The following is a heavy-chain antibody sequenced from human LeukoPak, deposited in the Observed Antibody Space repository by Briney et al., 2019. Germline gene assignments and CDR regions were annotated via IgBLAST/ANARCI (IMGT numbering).Heavy chain of an antibody. Sequence: SETLSLTCTVSGGSISSSGYYWGWLRQPPGKGLEWIGSIFYSGSTYYNPSLKSPVSISVDTSKNQFSLKLSSVTAADTAVYYCARVSSSSRPNFDYWGQGTLVTVSS. J-gene: IGHJ4*02. CDR3: ARVSSSSRPNFDY. V-gene: IGHV4-39*01. D-gene: IGHD6-6*01. CDR1: GGSISSSGYY. CDR2: IFYSGST.